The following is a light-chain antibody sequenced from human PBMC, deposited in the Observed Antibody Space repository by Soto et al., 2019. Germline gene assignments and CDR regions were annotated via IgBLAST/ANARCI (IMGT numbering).Light chain of an antibody. CDR2: AAS. J-gene: IGKJ2*01. Sequence: DLQLTQSPSFLSASVGGRVTITCRASQAISCYLAWYQQKPGKAPELLIYAASTLQSGVPSRFSGSGSGTDFTLTISSLQPDDFATYYCQQLKSYPRTFGQGTKLEI. V-gene: IGKV1-9*01. CDR3: QQLKSYPRT. CDR1: QAISCY.